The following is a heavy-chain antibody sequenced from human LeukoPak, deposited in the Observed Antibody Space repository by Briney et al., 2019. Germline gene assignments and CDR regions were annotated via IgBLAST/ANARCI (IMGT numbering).Heavy chain of an antibody. V-gene: IGHV1-69*13. J-gene: IGHJ4*02. CDR2: IIPIFGTA. D-gene: IGHD4-23*01. Sequence: SVKVSCKASGGTFSSYAISWVRQAPGQGLEWMGGIIPIFGTANYAQKFQGRVTITADESTSTAYMELSSLRSEDTAVYYCARPLRGNSAFDYWGQGTLVTVSS. CDR1: GGTFSSYA. CDR3: ARPLRGNSAFDY.